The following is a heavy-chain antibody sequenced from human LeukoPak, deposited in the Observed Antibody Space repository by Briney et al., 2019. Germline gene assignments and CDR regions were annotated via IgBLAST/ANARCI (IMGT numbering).Heavy chain of an antibody. D-gene: IGHD2-2*02. CDR3: ARGGVVPAAIPDWYFDL. V-gene: IGHV1-18*01. CDR2: ISAYNGNT. J-gene: IGHJ2*01. CDR1: GYTFTSYG. Sequence: ASVKVSCKASGYTFTSYGISWVRQAPGQGLEWMGWISAYNGNTNYAQELQGRVTMTTDTSTSTAYMELRSLRSDDTAVYYCARGGVVPAAIPDWYFDLWGRGTLVTVSS.